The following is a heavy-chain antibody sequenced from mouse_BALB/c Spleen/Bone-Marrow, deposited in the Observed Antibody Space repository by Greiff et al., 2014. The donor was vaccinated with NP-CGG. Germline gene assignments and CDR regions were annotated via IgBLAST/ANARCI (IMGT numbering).Heavy chain of an antibody. V-gene: IGHV1S81*02. CDR1: GYSFTGYY. J-gene: IGHJ3*01. CDR2: INPSNGGT. D-gene: IGHD4-1*01. CDR3: TTLGRLDY. Sequence: QVQLLQSGPELVKPGVSVKLSCKASGYSFTGYYMYWVKQRPGKDLEWIGEINPSNGGTNYNEKFKSKATLTVDKSSSTAYMQPNSLASDDSAVYYDTTLGRLDYWGQGTPVTVSS.